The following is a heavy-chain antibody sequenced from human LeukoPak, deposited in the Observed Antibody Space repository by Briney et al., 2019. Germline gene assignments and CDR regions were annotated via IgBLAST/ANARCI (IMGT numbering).Heavy chain of an antibody. CDR2: INHSGST. D-gene: IGHD6-6*01. J-gene: IGHJ6*02. Sequence: PSETLSLTCAVYGGSFSGYYWSWLRHPPGKGLEWIGEINHSGSTNYNPSLKSRVTISVDKSKNQFSLKLGCSAAAYTVVYYCASARRYCNYGMDVWGQGTTVTVSS. V-gene: IGHV4-34*01. CDR1: GGSFSGYY. CDR3: ASARRYCNYGMDV.